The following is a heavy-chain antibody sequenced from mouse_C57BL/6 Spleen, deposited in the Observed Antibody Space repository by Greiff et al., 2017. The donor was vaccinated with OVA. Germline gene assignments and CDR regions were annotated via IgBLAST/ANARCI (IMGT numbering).Heavy chain of an antibody. CDR1: GFTFTDYY. CDR2: IRNKANGYTT. V-gene: IGHV7-3*01. CDR3: ARSGGSSYLDY. J-gene: IGHJ2*01. Sequence: EVKLVESGGGLVQPGGSLSLSCAASGFTFTDYYMSWVRQPPGKALEWLGFIRNKANGYTTEYSASVKGRFTISRDNSQSILYLQMNALRAEDSATYYCARSGGSSYLDYWGQGTTLTVSS. D-gene: IGHD1-1*01.